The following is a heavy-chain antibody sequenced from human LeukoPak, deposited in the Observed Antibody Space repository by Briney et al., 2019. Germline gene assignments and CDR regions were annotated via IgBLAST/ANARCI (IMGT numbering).Heavy chain of an antibody. Sequence: ASVKVSCKASGYTFTSYYMHWVRQAPGQGLEWMGIINPSGGSTSYAQKFQGRVTMTRDTSTSTVYMELSSLRSEDTAVYYCARVRSEAMVNPGDAFDIWGQGTMVTVSS. V-gene: IGHV1-46*01. J-gene: IGHJ3*02. CDR3: ARVRSEAMVNPGDAFDI. CDR2: INPSGGST. D-gene: IGHD5-18*01. CDR1: GYTFTSYY.